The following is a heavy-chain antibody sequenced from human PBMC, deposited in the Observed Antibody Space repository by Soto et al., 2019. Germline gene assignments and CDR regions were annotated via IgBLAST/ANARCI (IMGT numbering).Heavy chain of an antibody. CDR3: ARDTLGGAYEFLH. D-gene: IGHD3-3*01. CDR2: ISSGGST. CDR1: GFTVSNLY. V-gene: IGHV3-66*01. Sequence: EVQLVESGGGLVQPGGSLRLSCAASGFTVSNLYMTWVRQAPGKGLQWVAVISSGGSTYYADSVKGRFTISRDNSMNTLYLEMNSLRAEDTAVYYCARDTLGGAYEFLHGGQGTLGTVSS. J-gene: IGHJ4*02.